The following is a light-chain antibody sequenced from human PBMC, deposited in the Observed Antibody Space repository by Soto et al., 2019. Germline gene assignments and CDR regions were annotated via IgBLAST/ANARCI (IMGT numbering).Light chain of an antibody. Sequence: QSVLTQPPSASGTPRQRVTISCSGSSSNIGSNTVNWYQQLPGTAPKLLIYLNNQRPSGVPDRFSGSKSGTSASLAISGLQSEDEADYYCAAWDDSLNGYVVFGGGTQLTVL. V-gene: IGLV1-44*01. CDR1: SSNIGSNT. CDR3: AAWDDSLNGYVV. J-gene: IGLJ2*01. CDR2: LNN.